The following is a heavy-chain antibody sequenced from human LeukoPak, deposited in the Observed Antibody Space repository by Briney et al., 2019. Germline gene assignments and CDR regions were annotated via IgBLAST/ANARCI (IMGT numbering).Heavy chain of an antibody. CDR1: GFTLNTYG. J-gene: IGHJ4*02. CDR2: IRFDGSNK. V-gene: IGHV3-30*02. D-gene: IGHD6-13*01. Sequence: GGSLRLSCAASGFTLNTYGMHWVRQAPGKGLDWVAFIRFDGSNKYYADSVKGRFTISRDNSKNTLHLQMNTLRAEDTAVYYCASRIATAGSVDYWGQGTLVTDSS. CDR3: ASRIATAGSVDY.